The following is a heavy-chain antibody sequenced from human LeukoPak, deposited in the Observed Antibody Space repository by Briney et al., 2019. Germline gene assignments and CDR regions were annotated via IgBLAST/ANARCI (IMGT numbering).Heavy chain of an antibody. Sequence: ASVKVSCKASGYTFTGYYMHWVRQAPGQGLEWMGWMNPNSGNTGYAQKFQGRVTITRNTSISTAYMELSSLRSEDTAVYYCARQVVPAAIYGNWFDPWGQGTLVTVSS. CDR1: GYTFTGYY. CDR2: MNPNSGNT. D-gene: IGHD2-2*02. J-gene: IGHJ5*02. V-gene: IGHV1-8*03. CDR3: ARQVVPAAIYGNWFDP.